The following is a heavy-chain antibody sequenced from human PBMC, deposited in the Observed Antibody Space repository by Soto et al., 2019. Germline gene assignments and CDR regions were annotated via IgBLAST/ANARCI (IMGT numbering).Heavy chain of an antibody. CDR2: IRSSSSTI. D-gene: IGHD1-26*01. Sequence: GGSLRLSCAASGFTFSSYSMNWVRQAPGKGLEWVSDIRSSSSTINYADSVKGRVTISRDNAKNLLYLQMNSLRAEDDAVYYCASWDSSQDYWGQGTLVTVSS. V-gene: IGHV3-48*04. J-gene: IGHJ4*02. CDR1: GFTFSSYS. CDR3: ASWDSSQDY.